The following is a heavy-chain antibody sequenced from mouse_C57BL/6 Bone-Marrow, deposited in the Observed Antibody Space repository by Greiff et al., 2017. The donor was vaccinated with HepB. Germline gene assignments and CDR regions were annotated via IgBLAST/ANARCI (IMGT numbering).Heavy chain of an antibody. D-gene: IGHD1-1*01. CDR1: GYTFTSYW. J-gene: IGHJ1*03. V-gene: IGHV1-61*01. Sequence: VQLQQSGAELVRPGSSVKLSCKASGYTFTSYWMDWVKQRPGHGLEWIGNIYPSDSDTHYNQEFKDKATLTADKSSSTAYMQLSSLTSEDSAVYYCVHYYGSGPRWYFEVWGTGTTVTVSS. CDR2: IYPSDSDT. CDR3: VHYYGSGPRWYFEV.